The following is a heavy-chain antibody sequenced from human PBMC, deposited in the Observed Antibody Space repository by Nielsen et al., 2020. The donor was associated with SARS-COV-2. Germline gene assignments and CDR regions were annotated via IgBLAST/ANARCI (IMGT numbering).Heavy chain of an antibody. Sequence: GGSLRLSCAASGFTFSSYSMNWVRQAPGKGLEWVSYISSSSSTIYYADSVKGRFTISRDNAKNSLYLQMNSLRAEDTAVYYCASGEANGLYYYYYMDVWGKGTTVTVSS. D-gene: IGHD1-1*01. CDR1: GFTFSSYS. V-gene: IGHV3-48*04. J-gene: IGHJ6*03. CDR3: ASGEANGLYYYYYMDV. CDR2: ISSSSSTI.